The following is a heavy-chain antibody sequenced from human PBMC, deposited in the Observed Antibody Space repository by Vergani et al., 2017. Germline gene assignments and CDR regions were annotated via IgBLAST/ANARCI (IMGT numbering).Heavy chain of an antibody. CDR1: GYTFTGYY. CDR2: INPNSGGT. V-gene: IGHV1-2*02. J-gene: IGHJ5*02. CDR3: ARGCSSTGLNPNGCDP. Sequence: QVQLVQSGAEVKKPGASVKVSCKASGYTFTGYYMHWVRQAPGQGLEWMGWINPNSGGTNYAQKFQGRVTMTRDTSISTAYMELSRLRSDDTAVYYCARGCSSTGLNPNGCDPGGQGTLVTVSS. D-gene: IGHD2-2*01.